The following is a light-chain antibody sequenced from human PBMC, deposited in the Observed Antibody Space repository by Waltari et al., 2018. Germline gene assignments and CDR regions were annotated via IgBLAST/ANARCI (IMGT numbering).Light chain of an antibody. Sequence: DIQMTQSPSSLSASVGDRVTITCRASQSISSWLAWYQQKPGKAPTLLIYTASSLESGVPSRVSGSGSETEFTLSSIRLQHDDFATYYCPHYNSYPWTFGQGTKVEIK. V-gene: IGKV1-5*03. CDR1: QSISSW. J-gene: IGKJ1*01. CDR3: PHYNSYPWT. CDR2: TAS.